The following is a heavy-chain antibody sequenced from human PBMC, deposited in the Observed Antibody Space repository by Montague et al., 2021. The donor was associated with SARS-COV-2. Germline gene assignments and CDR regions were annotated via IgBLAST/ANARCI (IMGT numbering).Heavy chain of an antibody. CDR2: IYYSGST. Sequence: SETLSLTCTVSGGSISGYYWSWIRQPPGKGLEWIGDIYYSGSTNYNPSLKSRVTISVDTSKNQFSLKLSSVTAADTAVYYCASQVPDFWSGIDYWGQGTLVTVSS. D-gene: IGHD3-3*01. CDR1: GGSISGYY. J-gene: IGHJ4*02. V-gene: IGHV4-59*01. CDR3: ASQVPDFWSGIDY.